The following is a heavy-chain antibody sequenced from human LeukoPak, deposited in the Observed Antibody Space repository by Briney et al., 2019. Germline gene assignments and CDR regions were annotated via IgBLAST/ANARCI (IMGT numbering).Heavy chain of an antibody. D-gene: IGHD3-22*01. V-gene: IGHV3-23*01. Sequence: GGSLRLSCAASGFTFSSYAMSWVRQAPGKGLEWVSAISGSGGSTYYADSAKGRFTISRDNSKNTLYLQMNSLRAEDTAVYYCAKEMRYYDSSGYSQYYFDYWGQGTLVTVSS. CDR3: AKEMRYYDSSGYSQYYFDY. CDR2: ISGSGGST. CDR1: GFTFSSYA. J-gene: IGHJ4*02.